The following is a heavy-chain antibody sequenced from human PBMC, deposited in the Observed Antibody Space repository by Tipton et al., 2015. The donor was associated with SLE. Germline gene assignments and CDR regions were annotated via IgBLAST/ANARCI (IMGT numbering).Heavy chain of an antibody. CDR1: GGSISSGGYS. CDR3: AREGVGSGWLFDY. Sequence: TLSLTCAVSGGSISSGGYSWSWIRQPPGKGLEWIGYIYYSGSTNYNPSLKSRVTISVDTSKNQFSLKLSSVTAADTAVYYCAREGVGSGWLFDYWGQGTLVTVSS. D-gene: IGHD6-19*01. J-gene: IGHJ4*02. CDR2: IYYSGST. V-gene: IGHV4-61*08.